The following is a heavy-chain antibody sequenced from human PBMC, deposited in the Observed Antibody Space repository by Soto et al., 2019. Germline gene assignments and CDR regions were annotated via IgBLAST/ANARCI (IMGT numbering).Heavy chain of an antibody. D-gene: IGHD3-16*01. CDR2: IYHSGST. CDR3: ASSGGGEDY. J-gene: IGHJ4*02. V-gene: IGHV4-4*02. Sequence: QVQLQESGPGLVKPSGTLSLSCAVSGGSISSSHWWTWVRQPPGKGLEWIGEIYHSGSTNYNPSLKRRVTLSVDTSRNPFSLNLSSVTAADPAVYYCASSGGGEDYWGQGILVTVSS. CDR1: GGSISSSHW.